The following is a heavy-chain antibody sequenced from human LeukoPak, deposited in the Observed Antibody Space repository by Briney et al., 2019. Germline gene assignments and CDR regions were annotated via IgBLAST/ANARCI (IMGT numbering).Heavy chain of an antibody. CDR1: GYTFTSYD. V-gene: IGHV1-8*01. CDR3: ARRPPLHRARFDP. D-gene: IGHD1-14*01. J-gene: IGHJ5*02. Sequence: ASVKVSCKASGYTFTSYDINWVRQATGQGLEWMGWMNPNSGNTGYAQKFQGRVTMTRNTSISTAYMELSSLRSEDTAVYYCARRPPLHRARFDPWGQGTLVTVSS. CDR2: MNPNSGNT.